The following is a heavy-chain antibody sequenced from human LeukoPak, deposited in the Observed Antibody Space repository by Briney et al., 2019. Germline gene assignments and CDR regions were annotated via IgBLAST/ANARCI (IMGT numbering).Heavy chain of an antibody. CDR3: AKVSPTGRAFDC. CDR2: IYTTAKT. CDR1: GFTVSTNY. D-gene: IGHD1-1*01. V-gene: IGHV3-53*01. J-gene: IGHJ4*02. Sequence: GGSLRLSCAASGFTVSTNYMSRVRQAPGEGLEWVSVIYTTAKTFYADSVKGRFSISRDNSKNTVYLQMNSLRAEDTAVYYCAKVSPTGRAFDCWGQGTLVTVSS.